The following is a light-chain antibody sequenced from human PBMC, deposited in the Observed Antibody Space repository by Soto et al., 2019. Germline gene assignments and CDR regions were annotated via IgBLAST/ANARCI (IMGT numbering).Light chain of an antibody. J-gene: IGLJ1*01. CDR3: ISYTSNSTPS. CDR1: SSDVGGYNY. Sequence: QSALTQPASVSGSPGQSLTISCTGTSSDVGGYNYVSWYQHHPGRAPKLMIYDVSNRPSGGSNRFSGSKSGNTASLTISGLEAEDDADYSCISYTSNSTPSFGTGTKVTVL. CDR2: DVS. V-gene: IGLV2-14*03.